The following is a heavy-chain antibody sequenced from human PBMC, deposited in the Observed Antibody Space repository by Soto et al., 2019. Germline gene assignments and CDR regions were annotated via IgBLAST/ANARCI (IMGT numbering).Heavy chain of an antibody. Sequence: GGSLRLSCAASGLTFSSYSMNWVRQAPGKGLEWVSSISSSSSYIYYADSVKDRFTISRDNAKNSLYLQMNSLRAEDTAVYYCARAFTVTDAFDIWGQGTMVTVSS. CDR1: GLTFSSYS. J-gene: IGHJ3*02. CDR3: ARAFTVTDAFDI. V-gene: IGHV3-21*01. D-gene: IGHD4-17*01. CDR2: ISSSSSYI.